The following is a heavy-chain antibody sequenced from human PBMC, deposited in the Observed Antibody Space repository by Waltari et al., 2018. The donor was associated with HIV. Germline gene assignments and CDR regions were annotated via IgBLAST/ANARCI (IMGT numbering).Heavy chain of an antibody. V-gene: IGHV4-39*01. Sequence: QLHLQESGPGLVKPSETLALTCTVSGGSITRNDFYWAGVRQPPGKGREWIVLMYNRGTTDSTPSLKSRVSRSRDTSKNRFSLRLHSVTAADTAIYYCARRGDGFNQHARLDHWGPGTLVTVSS. D-gene: IGHD2-2*01. CDR2: MYNRGTT. CDR3: ARRGDGFNQHARLDH. CDR1: GGSITRNDFY. J-gene: IGHJ4*02.